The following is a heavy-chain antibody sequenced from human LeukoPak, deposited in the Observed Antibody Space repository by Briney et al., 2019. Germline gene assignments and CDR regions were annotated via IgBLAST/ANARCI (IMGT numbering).Heavy chain of an antibody. V-gene: IGHV3-23*01. CDR2: IFPSGGEI. CDR1: GFTFISYN. Sequence: GGSLRLSCEASGFTFISYNMNWVRQAPGKGLEWVSSIFPSGGEIHYADSVRGRFTISRDNSKSTLSLQMNSLRAEDTAIYYCATYRQVLLPFESWGQGTLVTVSS. D-gene: IGHD2-8*02. J-gene: IGHJ4*02. CDR3: ATYRQVLLPFES.